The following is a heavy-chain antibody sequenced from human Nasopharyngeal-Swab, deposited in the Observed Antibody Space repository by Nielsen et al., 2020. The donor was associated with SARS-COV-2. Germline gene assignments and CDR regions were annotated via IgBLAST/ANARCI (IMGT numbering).Heavy chain of an antibody. CDR2: ISSSGSTI. J-gene: IGHJ4*02. CDR1: GFTFSSYS. D-gene: IGHD5-12*01. CDR3: ARVDIVATIDY. Sequence: GESLKISCAASGFTFSSYSMNWVRQAPGKGLEWVSYISSSGSTIYYADSVKGRFTISRDNAKNSLYLQMNSLRAEDTAVYYCARVDIVATIDYWGQGTLVTVSS. V-gene: IGHV3-48*04.